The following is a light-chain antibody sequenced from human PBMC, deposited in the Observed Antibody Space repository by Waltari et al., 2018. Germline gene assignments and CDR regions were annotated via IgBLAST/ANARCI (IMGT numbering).Light chain of an antibody. CDR2: GAS. J-gene: IGKJ1*01. Sequence: EIVLTQSPGTLSLSLGERATVSCRISQSVSRALAWYQQKPGQAPRLLIYGASTRATGIPDRFSGSGSGTDFSLTISRLEPDDFAVYYCQHYLRLPVTFGQGTTVEI. CDR1: QSVSRA. CDR3: QHYLRLPVT. V-gene: IGKV3-20*01.